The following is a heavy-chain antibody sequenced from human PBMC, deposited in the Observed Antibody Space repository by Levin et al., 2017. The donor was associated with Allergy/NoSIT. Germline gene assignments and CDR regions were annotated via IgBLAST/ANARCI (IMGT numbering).Heavy chain of an antibody. V-gene: IGHV3-23*01. CDR3: ARERLDQLRGANAFDI. CDR1: GFTFSSHA. D-gene: IGHD1-26*01. Sequence: GESLKISCAASGFTFSSHAMSWVRQAPGKGLEWVSMITAGGGSTYYVDSVKGRFTISRDNSMNTLYLQMDGLRAEDTAVYYCARERLDQLRGANAFDIWGQGTMVTVSS. J-gene: IGHJ3*02. CDR2: ITAGGGST.